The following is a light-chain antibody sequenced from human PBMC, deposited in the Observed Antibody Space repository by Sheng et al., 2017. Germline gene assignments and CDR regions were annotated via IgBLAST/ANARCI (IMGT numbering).Light chain of an antibody. V-gene: IGKV3-15*01. CDR3: QQYNDWPMYT. Sequence: ETVMTQSPATLSVSPGEGVTLSCRASQSISSNLAWYQLKPGQAPRLLIFGASRRGTGIPARFXGSGSGTEFTLTISSLQSEDFAVYYCQQYNDWPMYTFGQGTKLEIK. CDR2: GAS. J-gene: IGKJ2*01. CDR1: QSISSN.